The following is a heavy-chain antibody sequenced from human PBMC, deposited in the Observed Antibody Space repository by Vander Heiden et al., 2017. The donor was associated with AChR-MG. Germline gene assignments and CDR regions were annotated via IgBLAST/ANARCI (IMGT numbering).Heavy chain of an antibody. CDR3: AKGPWLSYFDY. V-gene: IGHV3-23*01. CDR1: GFTFSSYS. D-gene: IGHD5-12*01. J-gene: IGHJ4*02. Sequence: EVQLLESGGGLVQPGGSLRLSCAASGFTFSSYSMTWVRQAPGKVLEWVSAISGSGGSTYYTDSVKGRFTISRDNSKNTLYLQITSLRAEDTAVYFCAKGPWLSYFDYWGQGTLVTVSS. CDR2: ISGSGGST.